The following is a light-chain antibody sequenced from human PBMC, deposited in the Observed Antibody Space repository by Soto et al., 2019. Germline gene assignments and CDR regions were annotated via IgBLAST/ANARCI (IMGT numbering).Light chain of an antibody. CDR3: QQDYSSPYT. Sequence: DIQMTQSPSTLSASVGDRVTITCRASQSINNWLAWYQQRPGKAPKLLIYKASSLERWVPSRFSGSGSGTEFTLTICSLQPDDFATYYCQQDYSSPYTFGQGTKLAIK. V-gene: IGKV1-5*03. J-gene: IGKJ2*01. CDR2: KAS. CDR1: QSINNW.